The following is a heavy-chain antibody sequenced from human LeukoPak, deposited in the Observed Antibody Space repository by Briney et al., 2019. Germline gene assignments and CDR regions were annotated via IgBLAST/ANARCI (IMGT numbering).Heavy chain of an antibody. Sequence: PAGGSLRLSCAASGFTFTSYAMSWVRQAPKKGLEWVSVISASGGSTNYADSVKGRFTISRDNSKNTLYLQMNSLRAEDTAVYYCAKAAAAGISYYYYYMDVWGKGTTVTVSS. D-gene: IGHD6-13*01. J-gene: IGHJ6*03. CDR3: AKAAAAGISYYYYYMDV. V-gene: IGHV3-23*01. CDR1: GFTFTSYA. CDR2: ISASGGST.